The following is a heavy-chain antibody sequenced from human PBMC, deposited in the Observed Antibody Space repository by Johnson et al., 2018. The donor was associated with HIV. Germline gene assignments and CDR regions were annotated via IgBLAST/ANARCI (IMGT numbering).Heavy chain of an antibody. CDR1: GFTFSSYA. CDR3: ARDGVATEAHDAFDI. CDR2: ISYDGSNK. J-gene: IGHJ3*02. V-gene: IGHV3-30-3*01. D-gene: IGHD5-12*01. Sequence: QVQLVESGGGVVQPGRSLRLSCAASGFTFSSYAMHWVRQAPGKGLEWVAVISYDGSNKYYADSVKGRFTISRDNSKNTLYLQMNSLRAEDTAVYYCARDGVATEAHDAFDIWCQGTMVTVSS.